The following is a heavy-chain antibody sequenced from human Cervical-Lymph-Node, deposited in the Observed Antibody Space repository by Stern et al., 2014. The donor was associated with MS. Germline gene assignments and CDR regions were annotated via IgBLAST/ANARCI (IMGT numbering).Heavy chain of an antibody. V-gene: IGHV1-58*01. J-gene: IGHJ3*02. Sequence: QLVESGPVVKKPGTSVKVSCKASGFTFTSSAVQWVRQARGQRLEWIGWIVVGSGNTNYAQKFQERVTITRDMSTSTAYMELSSLRSEDTAVYYCAAPEGYSSGWYLAFDIWGQGTMVTVSS. CDR1: GFTFTSSA. CDR3: AAPEGYSSGWYLAFDI. D-gene: IGHD6-19*01. CDR2: IVVGSGNT.